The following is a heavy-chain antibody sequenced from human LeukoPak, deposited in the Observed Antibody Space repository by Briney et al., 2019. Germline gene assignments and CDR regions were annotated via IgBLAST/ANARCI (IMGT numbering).Heavy chain of an antibody. V-gene: IGHV1-8*01. D-gene: IGHD2-2*01. CDR2: MNPNSGNT. Sequence: ASVKVSCKASGYTFTSYDINWVRQATGQGLEWMGWMNPNSGNTGYAQKFQGRVTMTRNTSISTAYMELSSLRSEDTAVYYCARGVVGFTILTHYYYYYMDVWGKGTTVTISS. J-gene: IGHJ6*03. CDR1: GYTFTSYD. CDR3: ARGVVGFTILTHYYYYYMDV.